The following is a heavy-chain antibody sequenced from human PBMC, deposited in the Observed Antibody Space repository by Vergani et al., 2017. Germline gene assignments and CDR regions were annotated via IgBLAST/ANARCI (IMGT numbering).Heavy chain of an antibody. CDR1: GGSLSGSY. D-gene: IGHD3-9*01. J-gene: IGHJ4*02. Sequence: QVQLQQWGAGLVKPSETLSLTCVVHGGSLSGSYWSWIRQPPGKGLEWIGEINHSGSAHYNPSLQSRVTISIDTSKNQFSLRLFSVTAADTAVYYCARAGIWLPNNWGQGTLVTVS. V-gene: IGHV4-34*02. CDR3: ARAGIWLPNN. CDR2: INHSGSA.